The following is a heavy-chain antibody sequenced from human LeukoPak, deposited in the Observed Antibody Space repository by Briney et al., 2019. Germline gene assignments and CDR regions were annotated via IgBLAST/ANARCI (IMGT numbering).Heavy chain of an antibody. Sequence: SETLSLTCAVYGGSFSGYYWSWIRQHPGKGLEWIGYIYYSGSTYYNPSLKSRVTISVDTSKNQFSLKLSSVTAADTAVYYCATLRGEIDAFDIWGQGTMVTVSS. CDR1: GGSFSGYY. D-gene: IGHD3-10*01. J-gene: IGHJ3*02. CDR2: IYYSGST. V-gene: IGHV4-31*11. CDR3: ATLRGEIDAFDI.